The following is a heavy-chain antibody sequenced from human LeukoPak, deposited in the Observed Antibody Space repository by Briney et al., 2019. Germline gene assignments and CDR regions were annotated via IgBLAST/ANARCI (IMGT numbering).Heavy chain of an antibody. J-gene: IGHJ4*02. Sequence: GGSLRLSCAASGFTFRRYGMSWVRQAPGKGLEWVSTISNSGESTYYADSVKGRFTISRDNSKNTLFLQMNSLRAEDTAVYYCAKGAMVRGVLDYWGQGTLVTVSS. D-gene: IGHD3-10*01. CDR1: GFTFRRYG. V-gene: IGHV3-23*01. CDR3: AKGAMVRGVLDY. CDR2: ISNSGEST.